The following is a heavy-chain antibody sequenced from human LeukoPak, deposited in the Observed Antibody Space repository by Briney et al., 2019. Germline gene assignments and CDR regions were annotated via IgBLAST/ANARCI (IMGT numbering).Heavy chain of an antibody. CDR1: GFTFSTYV. D-gene: IGHD3-3*01. V-gene: IGHV3-23*01. Sequence: GGSLRLSCAASGFTFSTYVMNWFRQAPGKGLEWVSTISVGAEYIFYADSVKGRFTISRDDSNNALYLQMHSLRAEDTALYYRASGPPFLKYFEYWGQGTLVTVSS. CDR2: ISVGAEYI. CDR3: ASGPPFLKYFEY. J-gene: IGHJ4*02.